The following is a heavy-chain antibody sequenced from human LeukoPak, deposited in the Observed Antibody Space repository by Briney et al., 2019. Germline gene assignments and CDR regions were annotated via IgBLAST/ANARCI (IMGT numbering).Heavy chain of an antibody. D-gene: IGHD3-16*01. V-gene: IGHV1-69*06. CDR2: VIPSFGTA. CDR1: GGTFTNYS. Sequence: SVKVSCKASGGTFTNYSFSWVRQAPGQGLESMGRVIPSFGTANYAQKFEGRVTITADKSTGTTYMELRSLRSEDTAVYFCSTALGGVPTPHPWGQGNLVTVSS. CDR3: STALGGVPTPHP. J-gene: IGHJ4*02.